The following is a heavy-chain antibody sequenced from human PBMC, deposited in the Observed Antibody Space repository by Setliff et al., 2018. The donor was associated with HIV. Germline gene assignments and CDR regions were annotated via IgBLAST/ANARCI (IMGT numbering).Heavy chain of an antibody. CDR2: IYYSGST. Sequence: PSETLSLTCTVSGGSISSSSYCWGWIRQPPGKGLEWIGSIYYSGSTYYNPSLKSRVTISVDTSKNQFSLKLSSVTAADTAVYYCARLAGESVATIGYWGQGTLVTVSS. V-gene: IGHV4-39*01. CDR1: GGSISSSSYC. D-gene: IGHD5-12*01. J-gene: IGHJ4*02. CDR3: ARLAGESVATIGY.